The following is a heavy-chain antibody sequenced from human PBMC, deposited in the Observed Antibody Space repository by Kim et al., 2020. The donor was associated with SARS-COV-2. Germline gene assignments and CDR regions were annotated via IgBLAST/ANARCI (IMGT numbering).Heavy chain of an antibody. V-gene: IGHV3-11*04. Sequence: KGRFTISRDNAKNSLYLQMNSLRAEDTAVYYCAREVSGYEYYYYYGMDVWGQGTTVTVSS. CDR3: AREVSGYEYYYYYGMDV. J-gene: IGHJ6*02. D-gene: IGHD5-12*01.